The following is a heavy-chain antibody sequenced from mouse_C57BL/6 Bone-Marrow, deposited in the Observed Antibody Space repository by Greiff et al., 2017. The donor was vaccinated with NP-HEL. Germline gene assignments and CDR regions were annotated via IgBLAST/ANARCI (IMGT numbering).Heavy chain of an antibody. J-gene: IGHJ2*01. Sequence: EVHLVESGGGLVKPGGSLKLSCAASGFTFSSYAMSWVRQTPEKRLEWVATISDGGSYTYYPDNVKGRFTISRDNAKNHLYLQMSHLKSEDTAMYYCARGTFYYDYWGQGTTLTVSS. CDR2: ISDGGSYT. CDR1: GFTFSSYA. CDR3: ARGTFYYDY. V-gene: IGHV5-4*01.